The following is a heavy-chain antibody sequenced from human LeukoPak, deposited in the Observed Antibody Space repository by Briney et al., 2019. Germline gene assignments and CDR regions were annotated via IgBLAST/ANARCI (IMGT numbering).Heavy chain of an antibody. V-gene: IGHV4-39*07. Sequence: SETLSLTCTVSGGSISSSSYYWGWICQPPGKGLEWIGSIYYSGSTYYNPSLKSRVTISVDTSKNQFSLKLSSVTAADTAVYYCARRTIFGWFDPWGQGTLVTVSS. J-gene: IGHJ5*02. CDR1: GGSISSSSYY. D-gene: IGHD3-3*01. CDR2: IYYSGST. CDR3: ARRTIFGWFDP.